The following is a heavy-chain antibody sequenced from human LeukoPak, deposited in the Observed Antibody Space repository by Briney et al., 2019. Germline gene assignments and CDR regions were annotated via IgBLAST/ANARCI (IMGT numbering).Heavy chain of an antibody. CDR1: GFIFSSYS. D-gene: IGHD1-1*01. CDR3: AREQELDY. J-gene: IGHJ4*02. Sequence: PGRSLRLSCAAPGFIFSSYSMNWVRQAPGKGLEWVSSISGSSSYIYYADSVKGRFTISRDNAKNSLYLQMNSLRAEDTAVYYCAREQELDYWGQGTLVTVSS. CDR2: ISGSSSYI. V-gene: IGHV3-21*01.